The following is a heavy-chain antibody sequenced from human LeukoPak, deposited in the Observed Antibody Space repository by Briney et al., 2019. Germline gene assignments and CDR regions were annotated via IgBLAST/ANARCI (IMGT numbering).Heavy chain of an antibody. CDR3: ALGAYYDILTGYPQDYYYGMDV. V-gene: IGHV4-34*01. CDR1: GGSFSGYY. D-gene: IGHD3-9*01. CDR2: INHSGST. Sequence: PSETLSLTCAVYGGSFSGYYWSWIRQPPGKGLEWIGEINHSGSTNYNPSLKSRATISVDTSKNQFSLKLSSVTAADTAVYYCALGAYYDILTGYPQDYYYGMDVWGKGTTVTVSS. J-gene: IGHJ6*04.